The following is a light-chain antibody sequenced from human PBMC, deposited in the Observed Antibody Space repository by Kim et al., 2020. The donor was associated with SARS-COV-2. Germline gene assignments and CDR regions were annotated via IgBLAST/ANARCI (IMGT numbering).Light chain of an antibody. CDR3: QQYKSWYT. Sequence: LAAYVGDRGTITCQASQSISSWLAWYQQKPGKAPKVLISKASTLESGVSSRFSGSGSGTEFTLTISSLQPDDFATYYCQQYKSWYTFGQGTKLEIK. V-gene: IGKV1-5*03. CDR2: KAS. J-gene: IGKJ2*01. CDR1: QSISSW.